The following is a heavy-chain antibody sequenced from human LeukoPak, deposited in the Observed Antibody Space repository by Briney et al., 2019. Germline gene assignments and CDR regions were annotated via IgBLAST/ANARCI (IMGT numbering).Heavy chain of an antibody. CDR3: ARGITVAGTYWFDP. J-gene: IGHJ5*02. CDR2: ISSSSSYI. D-gene: IGHD6-19*01. CDR1: GFTFSSYS. V-gene: IGHV3-21*01. Sequence: PGGSLRLSCAASGFTFSSYSMNWARQAPGKGLEWVSSISSSSSYIYYADSVKGRFTISRDNAKNSLYLQMNSLRAEDTAVYYCARGITVAGTYWFDPWGQGTLVTVSS.